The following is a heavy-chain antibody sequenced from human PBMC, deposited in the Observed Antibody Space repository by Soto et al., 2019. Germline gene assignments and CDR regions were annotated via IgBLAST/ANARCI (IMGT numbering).Heavy chain of an antibody. CDR2: IKADRENT. V-gene: IGHV1-18*04. J-gene: IGHJ4*02. CDR3: AIANYGDDDY. Sequence: QLELVQSGPEAKKPVSSVKFSCSSSGYSFPTSTISWVRQAPGQGLEWMGWIKADRENTKYAQKLQGRFTMTTDTSTSTAYMELRSLTTDDTAVYYCAIANYGDDDYWGQGTLVTVSS. D-gene: IGHD4-17*01. CDR1: GYSFPTST.